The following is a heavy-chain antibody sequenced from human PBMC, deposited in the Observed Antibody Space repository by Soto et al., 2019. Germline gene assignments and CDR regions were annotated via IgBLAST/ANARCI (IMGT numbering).Heavy chain of an antibody. CDR2: IYYSGST. V-gene: IGHV4-39*01. CDR3: ARLGCSGGSCYSLGYYYYYMGV. CDR1: GGSISSSSYY. J-gene: IGHJ6*03. Sequence: SETLSLTCTVSGGSISSSSYYWGWIRQPPGKGLEWIGSIYYSGSTYYNPSLKSRVTISVDTSKNQFSLKLSSVTAADTAVYYCARLGCSGGSCYSLGYYYYYMGVWGKGTTVTVSS. D-gene: IGHD2-15*01.